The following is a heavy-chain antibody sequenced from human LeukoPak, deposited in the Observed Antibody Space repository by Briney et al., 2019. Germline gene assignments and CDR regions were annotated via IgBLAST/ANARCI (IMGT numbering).Heavy chain of an antibody. V-gene: IGHV1-2*02. CDR1: GYTFTSYY. CDR2: INPNSGGT. Sequence: RASVKVSCKASGYTFTSYYMHWVRQAPGQGLEWMGWINPNSGGTNYAQKFQGRVTMTRDTSISTAYMELSRLRSDDTAVYYCASNYYGSGSYYTPFYYYYGMDVWGQGTTVTVSS. J-gene: IGHJ6*02. D-gene: IGHD3-10*01. CDR3: ASNYYGSGSYYTPFYYYYGMDV.